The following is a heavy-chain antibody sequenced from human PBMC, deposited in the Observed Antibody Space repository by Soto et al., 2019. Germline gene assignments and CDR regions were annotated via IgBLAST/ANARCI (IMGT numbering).Heavy chain of an antibody. J-gene: IGHJ4*02. CDR3: ARYYYDSSGYYPL. D-gene: IGHD3-22*01. Sequence: PGGSLRLSCAASVFPFSSYGMHWVRQAPGKGLEWVAVIWSDGSNKYYADSVKGRFTISRDNSKNTLYLQMNSLRAEDTAVYCCARYYYDSSGYYPLWGQGTLVTVSS. CDR1: VFPFSSYG. V-gene: IGHV3-33*01. CDR2: IWSDGSNK.